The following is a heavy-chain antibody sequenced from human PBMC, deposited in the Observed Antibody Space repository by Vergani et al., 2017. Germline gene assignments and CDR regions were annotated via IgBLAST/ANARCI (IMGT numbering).Heavy chain of an antibody. CDR3: ARINFYGSSCYSLTRWHNWFDP. V-gene: IGHV3-11*04. CDR2: ISDSGTSI. J-gene: IGHJ5*02. CDR1: GFTFRDFY. Sequence: QVQLVESGGTLVKPGGSLRLSCAASGFTFRDFYMTWIRQVPGKGLEWVSHISDSGTSINYADSVKGRFTISRDNAKNSLYLQMNSLRAEDTALYYCARINFYGSSCYSLTRWHNWFDPWGQGTLITFSS. D-gene: IGHD3-22*01.